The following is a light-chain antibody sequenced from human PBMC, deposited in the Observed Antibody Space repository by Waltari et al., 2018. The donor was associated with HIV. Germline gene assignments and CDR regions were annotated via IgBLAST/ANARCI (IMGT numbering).Light chain of an antibody. V-gene: IGLV1-51*01. CDR3: GTWDSNLSAWI. Sequence: QSVLTQSPSVSAAPGQNVTISCSGNSVNIGPTYVSWYQQVPGTAPKLLIYDNNKRPSDIPDRFSASKSGTSATLGITGLQTGDEAEYYCGTWDSNLSAWIFGGGTKLTVL. CDR1: SVNIGPTY. CDR2: DNN. J-gene: IGLJ2*01.